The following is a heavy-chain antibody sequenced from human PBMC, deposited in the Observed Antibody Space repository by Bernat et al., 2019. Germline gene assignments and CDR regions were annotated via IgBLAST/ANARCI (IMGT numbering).Heavy chain of an antibody. CDR3: AKDPGYSGYDWSDY. CDR1: GFTFSSYG. CDR2: ISYDGSNK. D-gene: IGHD5-12*01. J-gene: IGHJ4*02. Sequence: QVQLVESGGGVVQPGRSLRLSCAASGFTFSSYGMPWVRQAPGKGLEWVVVISYDGSNKYYAESVKGRFTISKDNSKNTLYLQMNSLRAEDTAVYHCAKDPGYSGYDWSDYWGQGTLVTVSS. V-gene: IGHV3-30*18.